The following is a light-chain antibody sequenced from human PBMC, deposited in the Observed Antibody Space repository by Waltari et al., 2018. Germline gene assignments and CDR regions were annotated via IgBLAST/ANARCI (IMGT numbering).Light chain of an antibody. CDR3: QQRSNWLFT. CDR2: EAS. CDR1: QSVSHY. Sequence: EIVLTHSPATLSLSPGERATPSCRASQSVSHYFAWFQQKPGQAPRLLIYEASRRATGIPTRFSGSGSATDFTLTISSLEPEDFAVYYCQQRSNWLFTFGPGTKVEIK. V-gene: IGKV3-11*01. J-gene: IGKJ3*01.